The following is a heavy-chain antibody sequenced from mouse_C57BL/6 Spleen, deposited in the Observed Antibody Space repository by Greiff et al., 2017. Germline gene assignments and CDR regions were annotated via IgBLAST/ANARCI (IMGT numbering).Heavy chain of an antibody. Sequence: EVKLQQSGPELVKPGASVKISCKASGYSFTGYYMNWVKQSPEKSLEWIGEINPSTGGTTYNQKFKAKATLTVDKSSSTAYMQLKSLTSEDSAVYYCARPYYGSSYFDYWGQGTTLTVSS. CDR2: INPSTGGT. V-gene: IGHV1-42*01. CDR1: GYSFTGYY. D-gene: IGHD1-1*01. CDR3: ARPYYGSSYFDY. J-gene: IGHJ2*01.